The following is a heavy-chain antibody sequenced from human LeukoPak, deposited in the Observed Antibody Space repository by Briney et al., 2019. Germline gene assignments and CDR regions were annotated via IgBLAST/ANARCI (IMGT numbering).Heavy chain of an antibody. D-gene: IGHD3-22*01. CDR3: ARGQGSSGYSLFDY. Sequence: PSETLSLTCTVSGGSISSSSYYWGWIRQPPGKGLEWIGSIYYSGCTYYNPSLKSRVTISVDTSKNQFSLKLSSVTAADTAVYYCARGQGSSGYSLFDYWGQGTLVTVSS. J-gene: IGHJ4*02. CDR1: GGSISSSSYY. V-gene: IGHV4-39*07. CDR2: IYYSGCT.